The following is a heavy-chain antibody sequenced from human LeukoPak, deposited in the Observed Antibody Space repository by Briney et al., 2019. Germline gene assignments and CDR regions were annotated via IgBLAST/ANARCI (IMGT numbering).Heavy chain of an antibody. CDR3: ARATGWFDP. D-gene: IGHD4-17*01. V-gene: IGHV3-48*01. CDR1: GFTFSSYS. Sequence: GGSLRLSCAASGFTFSSYSMNWVRQAPGTGLEWVSYISSSSSTIYYAGSVKGRFTISRDNAKNSLYLQMNSLRAEDTAVYYCARATGWFDPWGQGTLVTVGS. J-gene: IGHJ5*02. CDR2: ISSSSSTI.